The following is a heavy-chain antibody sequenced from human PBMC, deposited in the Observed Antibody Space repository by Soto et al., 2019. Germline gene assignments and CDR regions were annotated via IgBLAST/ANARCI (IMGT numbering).Heavy chain of an antibody. V-gene: IGHV1-8*01. CDR1: GYTFTSYD. Sequence: ASVKVSCKASGYTFTSYDINWVRQATGQGLEWMGWMNPNSGNTGYAQKFQGRVTMTRNTSISTAYMELSSLRSEDTAVYYCARGGGYDFWSGTNYYYYGMDVWGQGTTVTVSS. CDR3: ARGGGYDFWSGTNYYYYGMDV. CDR2: MNPNSGNT. J-gene: IGHJ6*02. D-gene: IGHD3-3*01.